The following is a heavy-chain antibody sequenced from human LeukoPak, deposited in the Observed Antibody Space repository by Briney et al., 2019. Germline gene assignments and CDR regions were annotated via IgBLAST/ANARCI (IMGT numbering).Heavy chain of an antibody. CDR3: ARVPIYYDSSGILYYFDY. V-gene: IGHV1-8*02. D-gene: IGHD3-22*01. CDR2: INPNSGNT. Sequence: GASVKVSCKASGYTFTGYYMHWVRQAPGQGLEWMGWINPNSGNTGYAQKFQGRVTMTRNTSISTAYMELSSLRSEDTAVYYCARVPIYYDSSGILYYFDYWGQGTLVTVSS. J-gene: IGHJ4*02. CDR1: GYTFTGYY.